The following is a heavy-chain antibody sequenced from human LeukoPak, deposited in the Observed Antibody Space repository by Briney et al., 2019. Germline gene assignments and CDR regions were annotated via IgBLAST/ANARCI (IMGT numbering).Heavy chain of an antibody. CDR1: EFTFSSYE. CDR2: ISSSGSTI. D-gene: IGHD1-26*01. CDR3: ARRRDSGSLQHFDY. Sequence: GGSLRLSCAASEFTFSSYEMNWVRQAPGKGLEWVSSISSSGSTIYYTDSVKGRFTISRDNTKNSLYLQMNSLRAEDTAVYYCARRRDSGSLQHFDYWGQGTLVTVSS. J-gene: IGHJ4*02. V-gene: IGHV3-48*03.